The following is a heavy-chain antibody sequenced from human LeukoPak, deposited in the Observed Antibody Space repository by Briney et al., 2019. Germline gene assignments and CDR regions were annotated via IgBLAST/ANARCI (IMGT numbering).Heavy chain of an antibody. CDR2: ISYDGRNE. CDR3: ATDSPYSYADL. D-gene: IGHD5-18*01. CDR1: GFTLSSHG. J-gene: IGHJ2*01. V-gene: IGHV3-30*03. Sequence: PGGSLRLSCTASGFTLSSHGMHWVRQAPGKGLEWVAVISYDGRNEYYADSMRGRFTVSRDNSKNTPYLQMNSVRAEDTAVYYCATDSPYSYADLWGRGTLVTVSS.